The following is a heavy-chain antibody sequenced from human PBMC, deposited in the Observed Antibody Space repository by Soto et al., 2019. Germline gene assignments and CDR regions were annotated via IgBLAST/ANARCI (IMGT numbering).Heavy chain of an antibody. V-gene: IGHV3-30*18. CDR1: GFTFSTYG. CDR2: VSYDGSNK. D-gene: IGHD2-15*01. Sequence: PGGSLRLSCAASGFTFSTYGMHWVRQAPGKGLEWVALVSYDGSNKNYADSVKGRFAISRDNSKNTLYLQMNMLRTEDTAVYYCAKVLGFCSGGSCYSEGYFDYWGQGA. J-gene: IGHJ4*02. CDR3: AKVLGFCSGGSCYSEGYFDY.